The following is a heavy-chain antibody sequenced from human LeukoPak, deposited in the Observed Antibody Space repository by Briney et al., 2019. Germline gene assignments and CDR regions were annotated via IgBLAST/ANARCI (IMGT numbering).Heavy chain of an antibody. D-gene: IGHD3-10*01. CDR3: ARTRSGSYAFDI. V-gene: IGHV4-39*01. CDR1: GGSISSSNYY. J-gene: IGHJ3*02. CDR2: IYYSGST. Sequence: TPSETLSLTCTVSGGSISSSNYYGGWIRQPPGKGLEWIGNIYYSGSTYYNPSPKSRVTISVGTSKNQFSLKLTSVTAADTAVYYCARTRSGSYAFDIWGQGTMVAVSS.